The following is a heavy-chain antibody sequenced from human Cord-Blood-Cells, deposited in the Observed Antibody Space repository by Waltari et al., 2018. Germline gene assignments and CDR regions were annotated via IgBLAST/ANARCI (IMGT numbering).Heavy chain of an antibody. V-gene: IGHV1-69*01. CDR3: ARDGSLTGEAWFDP. J-gene: IGHJ5*02. Sequence: QVQLVQSGAEVKKPGSSVKVSCKASGGTFSSYAISWVRQAPGQGLEWLGGISPICGTANEAQKFQGRVTMTADESTSTAYRELSSVRSEDTAVYYCARDGSLTGEAWFDPWGQGTLVTVSS. CDR1: GGTFSSYA. CDR2: ISPICGTA. D-gene: IGHD7-27*01.